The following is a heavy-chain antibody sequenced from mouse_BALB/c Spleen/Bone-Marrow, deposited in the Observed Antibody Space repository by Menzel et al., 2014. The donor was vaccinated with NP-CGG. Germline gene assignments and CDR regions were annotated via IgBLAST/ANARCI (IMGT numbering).Heavy chain of an antibody. V-gene: IGHV1-80*01. CDR2: IYPGDGDT. CDR3: ASVYDYGRGYAMDY. D-gene: IGHD2-4*01. CDR1: GYAFSNYG. Sequence: QVQLQQSGAEVMRPGSSVNISCKASGYAFSNYGMNWVKQRPGQGLEWIGQIYPGDGDTNYNGKFKDRVTLTADKSSSTAYMQLSSLTSEDSAVYFCASVYDYGRGYAMDYWGQGTSVTVSS. J-gene: IGHJ4*01.